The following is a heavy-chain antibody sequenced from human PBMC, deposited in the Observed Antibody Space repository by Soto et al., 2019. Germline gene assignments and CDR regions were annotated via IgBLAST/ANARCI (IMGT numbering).Heavy chain of an antibody. J-gene: IGHJ4*02. CDR1: GGSFSGYY. CDR2: INHSGST. D-gene: IGHD2-2*01. V-gene: IGHV4-34*01. CDR3: ARVGDRCSSTSCMAFGHLDY. Sequence: QVQLQQWGAGLLKPSETLSLTCAVYGGSFSGYYWSWIRQPPGKGLEWIGEINHSGSTNYNPSLKSRVTISVDTSKNQFSLKLSSVTAADTAVYYCARVGDRCSSTSCMAFGHLDYWGQGTLVTVSS.